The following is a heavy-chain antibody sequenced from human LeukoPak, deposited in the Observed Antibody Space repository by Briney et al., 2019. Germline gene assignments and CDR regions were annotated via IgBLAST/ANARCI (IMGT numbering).Heavy chain of an antibody. Sequence: ASVKVSCKASGYTFTSYGISWVRQAPGQGLEWMGWIHPNTGGTYYAQKFQGRVTMTRDTSITTDYMELSRLRSDDTAVYYCARLDSSRAFDYWGQGTLVTVSS. CDR1: GYTFTSYG. V-gene: IGHV1-2*02. CDR3: ARLDSSRAFDY. J-gene: IGHJ4*02. CDR2: IHPNTGGT. D-gene: IGHD2/OR15-2a*01.